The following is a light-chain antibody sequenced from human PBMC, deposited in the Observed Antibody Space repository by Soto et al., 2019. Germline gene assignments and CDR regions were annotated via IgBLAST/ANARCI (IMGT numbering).Light chain of an antibody. Sequence: QAVVTQPPSASGTPGQRVTISCSGSSSNIGRNYVYWYQQLPGTAPKLLIQRNDQRPSGVPDRVSGSKSGTSASLAISGLRSEDEADYYCAAWDDSLSGTLFGGGTQLTVL. J-gene: IGLJ7*01. CDR3: AAWDDSLSGTL. CDR2: RND. V-gene: IGLV1-47*01. CDR1: SSNIGRNY.